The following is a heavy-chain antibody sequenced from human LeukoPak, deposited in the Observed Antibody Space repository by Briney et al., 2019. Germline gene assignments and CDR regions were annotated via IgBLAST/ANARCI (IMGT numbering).Heavy chain of an antibody. CDR1: GGSVSSGSYY. CDR2: IYYSGST. D-gene: IGHD6-13*01. V-gene: IGHV4-61*01. Sequence: SETLSLTCTVSGGSVSSGSYYWSWIRQPPGKGLEWIGYIYYSGSTNYNPSLKGRVTISVDTSKNQFPLKLSSVTAADTAVYYCARSSGSSWDPPDYWGQGTLVTVSS. CDR3: ARSSGSSWDPPDY. J-gene: IGHJ4*02.